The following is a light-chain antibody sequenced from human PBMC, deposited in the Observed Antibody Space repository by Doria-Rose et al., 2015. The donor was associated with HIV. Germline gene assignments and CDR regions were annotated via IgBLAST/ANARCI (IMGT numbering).Light chain of an antibody. CDR2: AAS. CDR3: QQYYSTPQT. Sequence: TQSPSSRSASVGDRVTITRRASQGIRNSLAWYQQKPGKAPKLLVYAASTLESGVPSRFSGSGSGTDYTLTISSLQPEDFATYYCQQYYSTPQTFGQGTKLEIK. V-gene: IGKV1-NL1*01. CDR1: QGIRNS. J-gene: IGKJ2*01.